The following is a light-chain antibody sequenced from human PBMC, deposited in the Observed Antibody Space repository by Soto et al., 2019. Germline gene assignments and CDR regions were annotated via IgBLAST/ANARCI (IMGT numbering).Light chain of an antibody. V-gene: IGLV2-14*03. CDR3: SSYTSTSTLYV. CDR2: DVS. CDR1: SSDVGGYHY. J-gene: IGLJ1*01. Sequence: QSALTQPASVSGSPGQSITISCTGTSSDVGGYHYVSWYQHHPGEAPKLMIYDVSNRPSGVSNRFSGSKSGNTASLTISGLQAEDESDYYCSSYTSTSTLYVFGTGTKLTVL.